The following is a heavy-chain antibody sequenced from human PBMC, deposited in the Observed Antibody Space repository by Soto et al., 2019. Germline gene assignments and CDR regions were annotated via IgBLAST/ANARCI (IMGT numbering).Heavy chain of an antibody. CDR2: ISSSSSTI. D-gene: IGHD5-18*01. CDR1: GFTFSSYS. J-gene: IGHJ6*02. Sequence: EVQLVESGGGLVQPGGSLRLSCAASGFTFSSYSMNWVRQAPGKGLEWVSYISSSSSTIYYADSVKGRFTISRDNAKNSLYLQMNSLRDEDTAVYYCAREGSTAMVPRGSYYYGMDVWGQGTTATVSS. V-gene: IGHV3-48*02. CDR3: AREGSTAMVPRGSYYYGMDV.